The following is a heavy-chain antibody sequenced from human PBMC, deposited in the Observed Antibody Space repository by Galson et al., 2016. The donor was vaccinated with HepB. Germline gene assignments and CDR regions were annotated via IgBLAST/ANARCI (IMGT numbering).Heavy chain of an antibody. CDR3: ARDRPNYGDHGDY. V-gene: IGHV1-46*01. Sequence: SVKVSCKASGYTFTTYYMHWVRQAPGQGLEWMGIINPSGSSTSYAQKFQGRVTVTRDTSTSTVYMELSSLRSEDTAMYYCARDRPNYGDHGDYWGQGTLLTVSS. CDR2: INPSGSST. CDR1: GYTFTTYY. J-gene: IGHJ4*02. D-gene: IGHD4-17*01.